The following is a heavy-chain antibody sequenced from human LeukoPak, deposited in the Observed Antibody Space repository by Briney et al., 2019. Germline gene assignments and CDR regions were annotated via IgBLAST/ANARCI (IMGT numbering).Heavy chain of an antibody. CDR1: GFSFTDYP. CDR2: IRTTAEGAKYA. Sequence: GGSLRLSCATSGFSFTDYPMNWVRQAPGKGLEWISNIRTTAEGAKYAYYADSVKGRVTISRDDGKNTLYLHMNSLRDDDTAVYYCARDGIQPNFDYWGQGTLVTVSS. V-gene: IGHV3-48*02. J-gene: IGHJ4*02. D-gene: IGHD5-18*01. CDR3: ARDGIQPNFDY.